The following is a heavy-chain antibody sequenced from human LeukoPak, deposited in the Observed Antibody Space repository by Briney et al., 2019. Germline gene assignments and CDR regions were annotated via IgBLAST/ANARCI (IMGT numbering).Heavy chain of an antibody. V-gene: IGHV3-7*01. Sequence: GGSLRLSCAAPGFTFGSYWMSWVRQAPGKGLEWVANIKQDGSEKYYVDSVKGRFTISRDNAKNSVYLQMNSLRAEDTALYYCARDVYNMGDYWGQGTLVTVSS. J-gene: IGHJ4*02. D-gene: IGHD1-1*01. CDR3: ARDVYNMGDY. CDR1: GFTFGSYW. CDR2: IKQDGSEK.